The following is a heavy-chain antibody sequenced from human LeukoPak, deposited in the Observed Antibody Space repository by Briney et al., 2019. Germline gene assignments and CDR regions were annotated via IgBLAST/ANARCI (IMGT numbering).Heavy chain of an antibody. Sequence: EASVKVSCKASGGTFSSYATSWVRQAPGQGLEWMGGIIPIFNTINYAQKFQGRVTITADESTSTAYMELSSLRSEDTAVYYCVRGRDSSPYYFDPWGQGTLVTVSS. J-gene: IGHJ5*02. CDR2: IIPIFNTI. D-gene: IGHD6-13*01. CDR1: GGTFSSYA. CDR3: VRGRDSSPYYFDP. V-gene: IGHV1-69*13.